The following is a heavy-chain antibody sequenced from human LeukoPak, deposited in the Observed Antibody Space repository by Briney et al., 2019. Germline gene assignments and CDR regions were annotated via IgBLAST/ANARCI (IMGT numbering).Heavy chain of an antibody. CDR1: GYTFTGYY. V-gene: IGHV1-2*02. Sequence: ASVKVSCKASGYTFTGYYMHWVRQAPGQGLEWMGWINPNSGGTNYAQKFQGRVTMTRDTSISTAYMELSRLRSDDTAVYYCARLYAVSPTHWFDPWGQGTLVTVSS. CDR2: INPNSGGT. CDR3: ARLYAVSPTHWFDP. D-gene: IGHD2-8*01. J-gene: IGHJ5*02.